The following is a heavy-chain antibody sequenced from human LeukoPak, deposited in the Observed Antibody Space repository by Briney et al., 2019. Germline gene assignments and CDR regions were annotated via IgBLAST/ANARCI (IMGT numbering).Heavy chain of an antibody. CDR3: ARDRDKEDYYYMDV. Sequence: GRSLRLSCAASGFTFSSYAMHWVRQAPGKGLEWVAVISYDGSNKYYADSVKGRFTISRDNSKNTLYLQMNSLRAEDTAVYYCARDRDKEDYYYMDVWGKGTTVTVSS. CDR1: GFTFSSYA. J-gene: IGHJ6*03. V-gene: IGHV3-30*04. D-gene: IGHD3-10*01. CDR2: ISYDGSNK.